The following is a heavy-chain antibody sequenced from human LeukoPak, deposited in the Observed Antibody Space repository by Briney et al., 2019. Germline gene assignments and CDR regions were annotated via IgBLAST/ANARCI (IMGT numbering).Heavy chain of an antibody. J-gene: IGHJ4*02. V-gene: IGHV3-48*03. D-gene: IGHD3-10*01. CDR2: ISSGGGTI. CDR3: ARDRGLDY. CDR1: GFTFSSYE. Sequence: PGRSLRLSSAASGFTFSSYEMNWVRQAPGKGLEWVSYISSGGGTIYYADSVKGRFTISRDNAKNSLYLQMNSLRAEDTAVYYCARDRGLDYWGQGTLVTVSS.